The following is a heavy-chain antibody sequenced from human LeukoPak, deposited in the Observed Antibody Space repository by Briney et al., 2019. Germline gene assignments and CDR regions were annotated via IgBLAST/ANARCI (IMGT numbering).Heavy chain of an antibody. CDR1: GFTPSSYW. CDR2: INSDGSTP. Sequence: QPGGSLRLSCAASGFTPSSYWMHWVRQAPGKGLVWVSRINSDGSTPNYADSVQGRFSISRDNAKNTLYLQMNSLGGQGTAVYYYARGSSGYRTTWGEGTLVTVPS. V-gene: IGHV3-74*01. J-gene: IGHJ4*02. CDR3: ARGSSGYRTT. D-gene: IGHD1-14*01.